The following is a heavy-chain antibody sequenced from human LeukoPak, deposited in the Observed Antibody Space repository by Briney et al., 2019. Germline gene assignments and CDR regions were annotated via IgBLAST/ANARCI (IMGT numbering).Heavy chain of an antibody. CDR1: GYTFTSYD. J-gene: IGHJ3*02. CDR2: MNPNSGNT. D-gene: IGHD2-2*02. Sequence: ASVKVSCKASGYTFTSYDINWVRQATGQGLEWMGWMNPNSGNTGYAQKLQGRVTMTTDTSTSTAYMELRSLRSDDTAMYYCARDEVYQLLYDDVFDIWGQGTMVTVSS. CDR3: ARDEVYQLLYDDVFDI. V-gene: IGHV1-8*01.